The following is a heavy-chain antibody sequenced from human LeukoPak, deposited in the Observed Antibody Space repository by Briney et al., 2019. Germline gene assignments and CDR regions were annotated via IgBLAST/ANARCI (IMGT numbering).Heavy chain of an antibody. Sequence: GGSLTLSCAASGLTFSSYGMHWVRQAPGRGLEWVAVISYDGSNKYYADSVKGRFTISRDNSKNTLYLQMNSLRAEDTAVYYCAKRGRKGYSYGSDAFDIWGQGTMVTVSS. CDR2: ISYDGSNK. V-gene: IGHV3-30*18. D-gene: IGHD5-18*01. CDR3: AKRGRKGYSYGSDAFDI. J-gene: IGHJ3*02. CDR1: GLTFSSYG.